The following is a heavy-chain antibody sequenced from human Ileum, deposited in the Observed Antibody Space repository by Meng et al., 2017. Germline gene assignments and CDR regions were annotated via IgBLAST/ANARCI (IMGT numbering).Heavy chain of an antibody. CDR2: INSDGSST. D-gene: IGHD3-10*01. CDR3: VRGVNKYYYGMDV. J-gene: IGHJ6*02. CDR1: GFTFSSYW. Sequence: GESLKISCAASGFTFSSYWMHWVRQAPGKGLVWVSRINSDGSSTSYADSVKGRFTISRDNAKNTLYLQMNSLRAEDTAVYYCVRGVNKYYYGMDVWGQGTKVTVS. V-gene: IGHV3-74*01.